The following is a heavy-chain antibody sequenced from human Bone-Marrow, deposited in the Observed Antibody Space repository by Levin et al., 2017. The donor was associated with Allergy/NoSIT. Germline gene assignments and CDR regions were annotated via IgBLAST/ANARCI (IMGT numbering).Heavy chain of an antibody. D-gene: IGHD2-8*02. V-gene: IGHV3-73*01. CDR1: GFSFSGSA. J-gene: IGHJ4*02. CDR2: IRSKANNYAT. Sequence: GGSLRLSCAASGFSFSGSAMHWVRQASGKGLEWVGRIRSKANNYATAYAASVKGRFTISRDDSKNTAYLQMNSLKTEDTAVYYCIGIHVLSPPFFDYWGQGTLVTVSS. CDR3: IGIHVLSPPFFDY.